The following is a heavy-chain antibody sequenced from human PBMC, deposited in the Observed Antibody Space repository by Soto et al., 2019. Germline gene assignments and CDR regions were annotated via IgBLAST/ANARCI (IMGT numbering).Heavy chain of an antibody. D-gene: IGHD2-2*01. CDR2: IYSGDSDT. CDR1: GYSFINW. CDR3: ARAMRSGGNFDY. Sequence: GESLKISCKGSGYSFINWSGCVGQMPVKGLEYMGIIYSGDSDTRYRPPFQRQITTSANKSITTTNLQWSSLKASHTAMYYCARAMRSGGNFDYWGQGTLVTVSS. V-gene: IGHV5-51*01. J-gene: IGHJ4*02.